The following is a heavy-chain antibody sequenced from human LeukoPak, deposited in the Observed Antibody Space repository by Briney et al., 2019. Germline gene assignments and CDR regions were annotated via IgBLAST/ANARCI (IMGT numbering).Heavy chain of an antibody. CDR2: ISYDGSNR. CDR1: GFIFSKYG. V-gene: IGHV3-30*19. D-gene: IGHD6-19*01. J-gene: IGHJ4*02. CDR3: AREMGGAVALHYFDY. Sequence: GGSLRLSCAASGFIFSKYGIHWVRQAPGKGLEWVAVISYDGSNRYYADSVKGRFTISRDNSKNTLYLQMNSLRAEDTAVYYCAREMGGAVALHYFDYWGQGTLVTVSS.